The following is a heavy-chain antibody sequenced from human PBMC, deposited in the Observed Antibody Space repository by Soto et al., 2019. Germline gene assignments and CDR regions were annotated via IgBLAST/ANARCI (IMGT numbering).Heavy chain of an antibody. J-gene: IGHJ4*02. D-gene: IGHD6-19*01. CDR1: GDSVSSNTAA. CDR3: ARGVAGSGFDL. V-gene: IGHV6-1*01. Sequence: PSQTLSLTCAISGDSVSSNTAALNWSMSSPSRGLEWLGRTYYRSNWRHDYAVSVKSRITVNPDTSKNHFSLQLNSVTPDDTAVYYCARGVAGSGFDLWGQGTPVTVSS. CDR2: TYYRSNWRH.